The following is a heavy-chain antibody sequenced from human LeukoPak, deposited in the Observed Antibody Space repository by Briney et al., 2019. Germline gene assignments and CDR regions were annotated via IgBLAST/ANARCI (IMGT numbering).Heavy chain of an antibody. D-gene: IGHD3-3*01. Sequence: PETLSLTCTVSGGSISGYYWSWIRQPPGKGLWWSGGIYYSGSTNYNPSLKSRVTISVDTSKNQFSLKLSSVTAADTAVYYCARVSPDYDFWSGYYDYGMDVWCQGTTVTVSS. CDR1: GGSISGYY. V-gene: IGHV4-59*01. J-gene: IGHJ6*02. CDR2: IYYSGST. CDR3: ARVSPDYDFWSGYYDYGMDV.